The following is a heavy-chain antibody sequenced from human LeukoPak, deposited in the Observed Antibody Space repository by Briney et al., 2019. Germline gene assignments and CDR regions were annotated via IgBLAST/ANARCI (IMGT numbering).Heavy chain of an antibody. CDR3: ARDRRDSSGYYYDS. V-gene: IGHV4-59*01. Sequence: SETLSLTCTVSGGSISSYYWSWIRQPPGKGLEWIGYIYSIGSPNYNSSLKSRVTMSVDTSKNQFSLKLSSVTAADTAVYYCARDRRDSSGYYYDSWGPGTLVTVSS. J-gene: IGHJ5*01. CDR2: IYSIGSP. CDR1: GGSISSYY. D-gene: IGHD3-22*01.